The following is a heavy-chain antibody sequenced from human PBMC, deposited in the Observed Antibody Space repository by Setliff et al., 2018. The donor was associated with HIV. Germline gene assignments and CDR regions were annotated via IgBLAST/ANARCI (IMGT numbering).Heavy chain of an antibody. D-gene: IGHD3-22*01. CDR3: ARHRVDTSMLVVKSPGAFDL. V-gene: IGHV5-51*01. CDR1: GYSFGDYW. J-gene: IGHJ3*01. CDR2: IFPADSDT. Sequence: GESLKISCRGFGYSFGDYWIGWVRQMPGKGLEWMGIIFPADSDTRVSPSFQGQVSISADRSTYAAFLQWTSLKASDTGMYFCARHRVDTSMLVVKSPGAFDLWGQGTLVTVSS.